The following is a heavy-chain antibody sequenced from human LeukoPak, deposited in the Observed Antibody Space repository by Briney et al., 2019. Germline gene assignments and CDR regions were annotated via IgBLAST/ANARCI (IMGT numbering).Heavy chain of an antibody. CDR2: FNSDGSST. V-gene: IGHV3-74*01. CDR3: ARGPQRGAAANYYGMDV. Sequence: GGSLRLSCAASGFTLSNYWMHWVRQAPGKGLVWVSRFNSDGSSTSYAGSVKGRFTISRDNAKSTLYLQMNSLRSEDTAVYYCARGPQRGAAANYYGMDVWGQGTTVTVSS. D-gene: IGHD2-15*01. CDR1: GFTLSNYW. J-gene: IGHJ6*02.